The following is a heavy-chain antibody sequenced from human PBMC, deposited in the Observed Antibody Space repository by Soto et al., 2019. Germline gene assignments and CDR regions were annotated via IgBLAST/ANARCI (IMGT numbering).Heavy chain of an antibody. CDR3: AKRYCSGGSCYRSPFFFDY. V-gene: IGHV3-23*01. D-gene: IGHD2-15*01. CDR2: ISGSGGST. CDR1: GFTFSSYA. Sequence: SLRLSCAASGFTFSSYAMSWVRQAPRKGLEWVSAISGSGGSTYYADSVKGRFTISRDNSKNTLYLQMNSLRAEDTAVYYCAKRYCSGGSCYRSPFFFDYWGQGTLVTVSS. J-gene: IGHJ4*02.